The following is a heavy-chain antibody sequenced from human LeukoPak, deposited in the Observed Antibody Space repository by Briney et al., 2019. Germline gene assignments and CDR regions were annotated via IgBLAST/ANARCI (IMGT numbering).Heavy chain of an antibody. D-gene: IGHD5-12*01. CDR2: INHSGST. V-gene: IGHV4-34*01. Sequence: SETLSLTCAVYGGSFSGYYWSWIRQPPGKWLEWIGEINHSGSTNYNPSLKSRVTISVDTSKNQFSLKLSSVTAADTAVYYCARGLIVATTNDYFDYWGQGTLVTVSS. J-gene: IGHJ4*02. CDR3: ARGLIVATTNDYFDY. CDR1: GGSFSGYY.